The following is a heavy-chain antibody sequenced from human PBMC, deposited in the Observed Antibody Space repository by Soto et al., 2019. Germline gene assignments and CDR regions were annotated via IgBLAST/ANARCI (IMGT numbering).Heavy chain of an antibody. CDR2: IIPILGIA. D-gene: IGHD5-12*01. CDR3: ARMFQGGYETHPQDHFDY. V-gene: IGHV1-69*02. J-gene: IGHJ4*02. Sequence: QVQLVQSGAEVKKPGSSVKVSCKASGGTFSSYTISWVRQAPGQGLEWMGRIIPILGIANYAQKFQGRVTITADKSTSTAYMELSSLRSEDTAVYYCARMFQGGYETHPQDHFDYWGQGTLVTVSS. CDR1: GGTFSSYT.